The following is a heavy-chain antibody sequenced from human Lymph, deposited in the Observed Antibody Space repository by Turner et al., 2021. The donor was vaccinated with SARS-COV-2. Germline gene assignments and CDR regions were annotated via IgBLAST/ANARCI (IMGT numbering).Heavy chain of an antibody. V-gene: IGHV3-48*03. J-gene: IGHJ2*01. CDR1: RFTLNTYE. CDR3: ARDQYYDSSGYYFFRASYFDL. CDR2: ISSSGGTI. D-gene: IGHD3-22*01. Sequence: EVQLVESGGGLVQPGGSLRLSCAASRFTLNTYEMNWVRQAPGKGLEWVSYISSSGGTIYYADSVKGRFTISRDNAKNSLYLQMNSLRAEDTAVYYCARDQYYDSSGYYFFRASYFDLWGRGTLVTVSS.